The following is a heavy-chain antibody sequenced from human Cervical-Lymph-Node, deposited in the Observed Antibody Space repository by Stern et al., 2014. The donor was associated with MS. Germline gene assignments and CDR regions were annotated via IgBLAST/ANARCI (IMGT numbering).Heavy chain of an antibody. CDR3: ARRHCSSRRCGWFDP. CDR2: INPGDSDT. CDR1: GYSFTSYR. D-gene: IGHD2-2*01. V-gene: IGHV5-51*01. Sequence: EVQLVQSGAEVKKPGESLKISCKGSGYSFTSYRIGWVRQMPGKGLEGMGSINPGDSDTRYSPSFQGQVTISADKSISTAYLQWSSLKASDTAMYYCARRHCSSRRCGWFDPWGQGTLVTVSS. J-gene: IGHJ5*02.